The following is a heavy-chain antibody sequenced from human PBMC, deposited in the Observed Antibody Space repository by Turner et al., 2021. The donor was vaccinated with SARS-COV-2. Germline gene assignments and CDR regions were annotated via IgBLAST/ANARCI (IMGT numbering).Heavy chain of an antibody. CDR1: GYTFTSYD. D-gene: IGHD5-18*01. Sequence: QVQLVQSGAEVKKPGASVKVSCKASGYTFTSYDINWVRQATGQGLEWMGLMNTNSGNTGYAQKFQGRVTMTRNTTISTAYMELSSLTSEDTAVYYCARTFTAMVRVDYWGQGTLVTVSS. V-gene: IGHV1-8*01. J-gene: IGHJ4*02. CDR3: ARTFTAMVRVDY. CDR2: MNTNSGNT.